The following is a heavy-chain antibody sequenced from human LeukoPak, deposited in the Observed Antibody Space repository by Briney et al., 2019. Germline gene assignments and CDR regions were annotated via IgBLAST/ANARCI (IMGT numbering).Heavy chain of an antibody. D-gene: IGHD1-26*01. J-gene: IGHJ4*02. CDR2: INSDGSST. V-gene: IGHV3-74*01. Sequence: GGSLRLSCAASGFTFSSYWMHWVRQAPGKGLVWVSRINSDGSSTSYADSLKGRFTVSRDNSKNTVYLQMNSLRDEDTAVYYCAKSLFDDSRGRYFDYWGQGTLVTVSS. CDR3: AKSLFDDSRGRYFDY. CDR1: GFTFSSYW.